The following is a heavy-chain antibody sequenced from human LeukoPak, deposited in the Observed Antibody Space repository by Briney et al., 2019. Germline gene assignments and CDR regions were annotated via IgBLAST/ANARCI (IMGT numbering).Heavy chain of an antibody. V-gene: IGHV4-61*02. D-gene: IGHD3-22*01. CDR1: GGSISSGSYY. CDR3: AREASITMTTYTAFDI. CDR2: IYTSGST. Sequence: PSQTLSLTCTVSGGSISSGSYYWSWIRQPAGKGLEWIGRIYTSGSTNYNPSLKSRVTISVDTSKNQFSLKLSSVTAADTAVYYCAREASITMTTYTAFDIWGQGTMVTVSS. J-gene: IGHJ3*02.